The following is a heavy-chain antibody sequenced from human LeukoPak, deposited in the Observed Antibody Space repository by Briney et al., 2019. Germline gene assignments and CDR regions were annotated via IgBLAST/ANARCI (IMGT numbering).Heavy chain of an antibody. V-gene: IGHV3-23*01. CDR2: ISGSGGST. J-gene: IGHJ4*02. CDR1: GFTFSSYA. Sequence: PGGSLRLSCAASGFTFSSYAMSWVRQAPGKGLEWVSAISGSGGSTYYADSVKGRFTISRDNSKNTLYLHMNSLRAEDTAVYYCAKNPDRVGATHIDYSGQGTLVTVSS. CDR3: AKNPDRVGATHIDY. D-gene: IGHD1-26*01.